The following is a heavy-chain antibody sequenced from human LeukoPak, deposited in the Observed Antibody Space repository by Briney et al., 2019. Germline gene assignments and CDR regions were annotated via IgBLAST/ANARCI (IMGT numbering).Heavy chain of an antibody. CDR1: GGSISSSSYY. Sequence: PSETLSLTCTVSGGSISSSSYYWGWIRQPPGEGLEWIGNIYYGGSTYYNPSLKSRVTISVDTSKNQFSLNLSSVTAADTAVYYFARHIRHTRCFDSWGQGTLVTVSS. D-gene: IGHD2-2*02. J-gene: IGHJ4*02. V-gene: IGHV4-39*01. CDR2: IYYGGST. CDR3: ARHIRHTRCFDS.